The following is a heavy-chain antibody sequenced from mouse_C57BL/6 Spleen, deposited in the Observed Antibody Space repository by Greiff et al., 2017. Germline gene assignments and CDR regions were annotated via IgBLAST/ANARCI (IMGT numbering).Heavy chain of an antibody. CDR3: ARYGANYYGSSYGYVDV. D-gene: IGHD1-1*01. J-gene: IGHJ1*03. CDR2: ITYSGST. CDR1: GYSITSDY. V-gene: IGHV3-8*01. Sequence: VQLKESGPGLAKPSQTLSLTCSVTGYSITSDYWNWIRKFPGTKLEYMGYITYSGSTYYTPSLKSRIHITRDTCKNQYYLQLNSVTTEDTATYYCARYGANYYGSSYGYVDVWGTGTTVTVSS.